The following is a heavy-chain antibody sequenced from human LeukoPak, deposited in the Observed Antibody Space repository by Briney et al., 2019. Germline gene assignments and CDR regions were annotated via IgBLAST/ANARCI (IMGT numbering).Heavy chain of an antibody. D-gene: IGHD3-10*01. Sequence: SETLSLICSVSGGSISSSSYYWGWIRQPPGKGLEWIGSIYYSGSTYYNPSLKSRVTISVDTSKNQFSLKLSSVTAADTAVYYCARPYYYGPGSWADWGQGTLVTVSS. V-gene: IGHV4-39*01. CDR3: ARPYYYGPGSWAD. CDR1: GGSISSSSYY. CDR2: IYYSGST. J-gene: IGHJ4*02.